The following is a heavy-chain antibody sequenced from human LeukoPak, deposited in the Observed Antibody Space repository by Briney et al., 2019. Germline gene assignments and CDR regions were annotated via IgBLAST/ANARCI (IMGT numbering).Heavy chain of an antibody. Sequence: SRTLSLTCTVSGGSISSGSYYWSWIRQPAGKGLEWIVRIYTSGSTNYNPSLKSRVTISVDTSKNQFSLKLSSVTAADTAVYYCAREQFDSYGSYNWFDPWGQGTLVTVSS. CDR3: AREQFDSYGSYNWFDP. D-gene: IGHD5-18*01. J-gene: IGHJ5*02. CDR1: GGSISSGSYY. V-gene: IGHV4-61*02. CDR2: IYTSGST.